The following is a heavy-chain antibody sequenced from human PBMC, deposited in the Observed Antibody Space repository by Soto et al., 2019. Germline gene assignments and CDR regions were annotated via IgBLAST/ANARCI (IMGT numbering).Heavy chain of an antibody. Sequence: EVQLLESGGDLVQPGGSLRLSCAASGLIFSNYGMSWVRQAPGKGLEWVSGISRSGDSTYYADSVKGRFTMSRDNSKNTLLLQMNSLRAEDTAIYYCAKGGYYGSGSYFSTWYDYWGQGTLVTVSS. CDR2: ISRSGDST. CDR3: AKGGYYGSGSYFSTWYDY. V-gene: IGHV3-23*01. J-gene: IGHJ4*02. CDR1: GLIFSNYG. D-gene: IGHD3-10*01.